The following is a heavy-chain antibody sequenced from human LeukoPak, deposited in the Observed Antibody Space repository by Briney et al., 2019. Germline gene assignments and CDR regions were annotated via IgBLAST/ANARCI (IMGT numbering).Heavy chain of an antibody. V-gene: IGHV3-15*01. D-gene: IGHD6-13*01. J-gene: IGHJ4*02. Sequence: GGSLRLSCAASGSVFTFRNAWMCWVRQAPGKGLEWVGRIKSKGDGGAADYAAPVKGRFTISRDDSKNTQYLQMNSLKVEDTAVYYCTTDWYDYWGQGTLVTVSS. CDR3: TTDWYDY. CDR1: GSVFTFRNAW. CDR2: IKSKGDGGAA.